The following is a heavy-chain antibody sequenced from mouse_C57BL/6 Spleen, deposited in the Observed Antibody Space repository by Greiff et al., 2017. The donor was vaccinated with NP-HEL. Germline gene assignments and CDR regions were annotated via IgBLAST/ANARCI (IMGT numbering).Heavy chain of an antibody. CDR1: GYTFTDYY. J-gene: IGHJ3*01. CDR3: ARSLHYYSNPIY. V-gene: IGHV1-26*01. Sequence: EVQLQQSGPELVKPGASVKISCKASGYTFTDYYMNWVKQSHGKSLEWIGDINPNNGGTSYNQKFKGKATLTVDKSSSTAYMELRSLTSEDSAVYYCARSLHYYSNPIYWGQGTLVTVSA. D-gene: IGHD2-5*01. CDR2: INPNNGGT.